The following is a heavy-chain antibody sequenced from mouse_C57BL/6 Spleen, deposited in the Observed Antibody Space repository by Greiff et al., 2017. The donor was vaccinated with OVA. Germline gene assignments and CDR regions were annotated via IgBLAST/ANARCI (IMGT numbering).Heavy chain of an antibody. V-gene: IGHV1-59*01. D-gene: IGHD2-1*01. J-gene: IGHJ3*01. CDR2: IDPSDSYT. Sequence: QVQLQQPGAELVRPGTSVKLSCKASGYTFTSYWMHWVKQRPGQGLEWIRVIDPSDSYTNYNQKFKGKATLTVDTSSSTAYMQLSSLTSEDSAVYYCARVNYGNYEAWFAYWGQGTLVTVSA. CDR3: ARVNYGNYEAWFAY. CDR1: GYTFTSYW.